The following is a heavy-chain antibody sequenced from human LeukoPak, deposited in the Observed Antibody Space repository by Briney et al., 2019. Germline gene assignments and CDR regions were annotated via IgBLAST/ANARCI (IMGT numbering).Heavy chain of an antibody. CDR1: GGSVSGYY. CDR2: VYYSGST. Sequence: SETLSLTCVVSGGSVSGYYWGWIRQPPGRGLEWIGYVYYSGSTNYNPSFKSRITISVDTSRNQFSLQLSSVTAADTAVYYCAGIHRYCSGGACYVLDNWGQGTLVAVSS. D-gene: IGHD2-15*01. J-gene: IGHJ4*02. V-gene: IGHV4-59*02. CDR3: AGIHRYCSGGACYVLDN.